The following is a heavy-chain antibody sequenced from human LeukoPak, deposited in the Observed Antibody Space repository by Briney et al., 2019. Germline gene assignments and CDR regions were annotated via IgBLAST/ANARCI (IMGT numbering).Heavy chain of an antibody. J-gene: IGHJ4*02. CDR3: ARERTGESVDY. V-gene: IGHV3-7*01. CDR1: GFTFSNYW. CDR2: IQQHGSET. D-gene: IGHD7-27*01. Sequence: GGSLRLSCEGSGFTFSNYWMSWVRQAPGKGLEWVANIQQHGSETYYGDSVKGRFTISRDNAKNSLYLQMNSLRAEDTAVYYCARERTGESVDYWGQGTLVTVSA.